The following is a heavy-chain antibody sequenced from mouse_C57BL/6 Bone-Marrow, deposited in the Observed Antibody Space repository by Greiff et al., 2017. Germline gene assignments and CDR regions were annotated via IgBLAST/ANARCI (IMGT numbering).Heavy chain of an antibody. CDR1: GYSITSGYY. V-gene: IGHV3-6*01. J-gene: IGHJ2*01. D-gene: IGHD2-1*01. CDR2: ISYDGSN. Sequence: EVQVVESGPGLVKPSQSLSLTCSVTGYSITSGYYWNWIRQFPGNKLEWMGYISYDGSNNYNPSLKNRISITRDTSKNQFFLKLNSVTTEDTATYYCARDRHYGNPHYFDYWGQGTTLTVSS. CDR3: ARDRHYGNPHYFDY.